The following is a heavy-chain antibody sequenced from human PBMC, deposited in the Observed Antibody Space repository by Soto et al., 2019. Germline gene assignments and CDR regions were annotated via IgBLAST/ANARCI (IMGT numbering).Heavy chain of an antibody. CDR2: IIPIFGTA. J-gene: IGHJ5*02. CDR1: GGTFSSYA. V-gene: IGHV1-69*06. CDR3: ARDNSLRFLEWLPRSRNWFDP. D-gene: IGHD3-3*01. Sequence: SVKVSCKASGGTFSSYAISWVRQAPGQGLEWMGGIIPIFGTANYAQKFQGRVTITADKSTSTAYMELSSLRSEDTAVYYCARDNSLRFLEWLPRSRNWFDPWGQGTLVTVSS.